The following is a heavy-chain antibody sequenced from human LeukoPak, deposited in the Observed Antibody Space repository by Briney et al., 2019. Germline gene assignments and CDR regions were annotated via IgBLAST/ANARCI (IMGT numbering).Heavy chain of an antibody. J-gene: IGHJ4*02. Sequence: PGGSPRLSCAASGFTFSNYAMHWVRQAPGKGLEWVAFIRYDGSNKYNADSVKGRFTISRDNSKNTLYLQMNSLRAEDTAVYYCAHYYYDNTSYYYFDYWGQGTLVAVSS. CDR3: AHYYYDNTSYYYFDY. D-gene: IGHD3-22*01. CDR1: GFTFSNYA. CDR2: IRYDGSNK. V-gene: IGHV3-30*02.